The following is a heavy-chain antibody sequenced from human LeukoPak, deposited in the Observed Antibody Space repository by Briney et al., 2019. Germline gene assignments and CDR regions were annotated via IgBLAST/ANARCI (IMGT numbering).Heavy chain of an antibody. CDR3: ARAVTSTEGY. Sequence: GGSLRLSCAASGFSLNTYWMTWVCQAPGKGLEWVASLNQDGNKKYYVDSVKGRFTISRDNAQKSLYLEMNSLRAEDTAVYYCARAVTSTEGYWGEATLVTVSS. CDR1: GFSLNTYW. V-gene: IGHV3-7*03. J-gene: IGHJ4*02. CDR2: LNQDGNKK.